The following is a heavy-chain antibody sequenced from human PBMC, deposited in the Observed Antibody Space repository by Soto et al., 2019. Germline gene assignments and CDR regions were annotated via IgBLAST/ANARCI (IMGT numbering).Heavy chain of an antibody. J-gene: IGHJ4*02. Sequence: PGGSLRLSCAASGFTFSDHYMDWVRQAPGKGLEWVGRSRNKANRYTTEYAASPKGRFTISRDDSETSLYLQMNSLKTEDTAVYYCARVVGYAYNFWGQGTLVTVSS. CDR2: SRNKANRYTT. D-gene: IGHD2-15*01. CDR3: ARVVGYAYNF. V-gene: IGHV3-72*01. CDR1: GFTFSDHY.